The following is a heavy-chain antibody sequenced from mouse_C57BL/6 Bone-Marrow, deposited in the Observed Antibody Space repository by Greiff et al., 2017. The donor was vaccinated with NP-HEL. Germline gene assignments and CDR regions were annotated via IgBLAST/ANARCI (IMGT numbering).Heavy chain of an antibody. V-gene: IGHV5-17*01. J-gene: IGHJ2*01. CDR3: ERKGAYSNYGNFDY. CDR1: GFTFSDYG. Sequence: EVKLMESGGGLVKPGGSLKLSCAASGFTFSDYGMHWVRQAPEKGLEWVAYISSGSSTIYYADTVKGRFTISRDNAKNTLFLQMTSLRSEETAMYYFERKGAYSNYGNFDYWGQGTTLTVSS. CDR2: ISSGSSTI. D-gene: IGHD2-5*01.